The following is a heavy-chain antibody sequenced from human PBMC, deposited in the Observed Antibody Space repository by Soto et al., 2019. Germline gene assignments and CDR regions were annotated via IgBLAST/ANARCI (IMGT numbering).Heavy chain of an antibody. D-gene: IGHD3-10*01. CDR1: GFTVSSNY. CDR3: ARDESRGGPFDY. Sequence: VQLVESGGGLVQPGGSLRLSCAVSGFTVSSNYMSWVRQAPGKGLEWVSVIYTGGSTYYADSVKGRFTISRDHSKNTLYLQMNSLRAEDTAVYYCARDESRGGPFDYWGQGTLVTVSS. J-gene: IGHJ4*02. CDR2: IYTGGST. V-gene: IGHV3-66*01.